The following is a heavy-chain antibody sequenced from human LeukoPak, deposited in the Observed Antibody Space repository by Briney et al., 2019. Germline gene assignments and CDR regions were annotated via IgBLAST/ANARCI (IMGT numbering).Heavy chain of an antibody. CDR3: VKTGGFLYDFWSGYTLDY. D-gene: IGHD3-3*01. V-gene: IGHV1-8*01. J-gene: IGHJ4*02. Sequence: ASVKVSCKASGYTFTSYDINWVRQATGQGLEWMGWMNPNSGNTGYAQKFQGRVTMTRNTSISTAYMELSSLRSEDTAVYYCVKTGGFLYDFWSGYTLDYWGQGTLVTVSS. CDR2: MNPNSGNT. CDR1: GYTFTSYD.